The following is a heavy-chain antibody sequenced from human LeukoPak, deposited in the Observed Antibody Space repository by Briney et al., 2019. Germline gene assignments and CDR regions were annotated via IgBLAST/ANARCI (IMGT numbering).Heavy chain of an antibody. CDR2: IYTSGST. CDR1: GGSISSGSYY. V-gene: IGHV4-61*02. CDR3: ARVGSAGGDY. D-gene: IGHD2-15*01. J-gene: IGHJ4*02. Sequence: SETLSLTCTVSGGSISSGSYYWSWIRQPAGKGLEWIGRIYTSGSTNYNPSLKSRVTISVDKSKNQFSLKLSSVTAADTAVYYCARVGSAGGDYWGQGTLVTVSS.